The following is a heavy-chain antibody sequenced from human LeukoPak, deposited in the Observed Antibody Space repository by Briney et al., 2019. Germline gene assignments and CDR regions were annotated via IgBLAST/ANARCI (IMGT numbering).Heavy chain of an antibody. CDR2: INNNGRT. CDR1: GGSISSDY. Sequence: ASETLSLTCTVSGGSISSDYWSWLRQPPGEGLEWIAYINNNGRTNYNPSLKSRVTISMDTSKNQSSLKVTSVTAADTAVYYCATGAGWYRHWGQGTLVTVSS. V-gene: IGHV4-59*01. CDR3: ATGAGWYRH. J-gene: IGHJ4*02. D-gene: IGHD6-19*01.